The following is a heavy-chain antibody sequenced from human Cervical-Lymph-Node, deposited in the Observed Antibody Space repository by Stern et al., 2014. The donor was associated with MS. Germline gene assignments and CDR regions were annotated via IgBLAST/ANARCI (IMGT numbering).Heavy chain of an antibody. CDR1: GGTFSSYA. V-gene: IGHV1-69*01. CDR3: ARLNTMVRGVKGKVDDY. CDR2: IIPIFGTA. D-gene: IGHD3-10*01. Sequence: DQLVESGAEVKKPGSSVKVSCKASGGTFSSYAISWVRQAPGQGLEWMGGIIPIFGTANYAQKFQGRVTITADESTSTDYMELSSLRSEDTAVYYCARLNTMVRGVKGKVDDYWGQGTLVTVSS. J-gene: IGHJ4*02.